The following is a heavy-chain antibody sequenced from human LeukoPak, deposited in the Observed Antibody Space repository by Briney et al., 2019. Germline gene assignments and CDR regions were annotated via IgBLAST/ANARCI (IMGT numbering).Heavy chain of an antibody. CDR1: GFTFSSYS. CDR3: ARAPGVFLEYFQH. CDR2: ISSSSSYI. J-gene: IGHJ1*01. D-gene: IGHD2-2*01. V-gene: IGHV3-21*04. Sequence: GGSLRLSCAASGFTFSSYSMNWVRQAPGKGLEWVSSISSSSSYIYYADSVKGRFTISRDNAKNSLYLQMNSLRAEDTALYYCARAPGVFLEYFQHWGQGTLVTVSS.